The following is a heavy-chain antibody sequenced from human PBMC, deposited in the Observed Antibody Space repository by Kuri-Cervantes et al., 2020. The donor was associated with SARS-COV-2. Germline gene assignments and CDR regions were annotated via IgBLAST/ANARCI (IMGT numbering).Heavy chain of an antibody. V-gene: IGHV4-4*07. CDR1: GASISSFY. J-gene: IGHJ4*02. CDR2: IYTSDST. D-gene: IGHD3-3*01. CDR3: ARDSITIFGVAPFDY. Sequence: GSLRLSCTVSGASISSFYWNWIRQPAGKELEWIGRIYTSDSTDYNPSLKSRVTISVDTSKNQFSLKLSSVTAADTAVYYCARDSITIFGVAPFDYWGQGTLVTVSS.